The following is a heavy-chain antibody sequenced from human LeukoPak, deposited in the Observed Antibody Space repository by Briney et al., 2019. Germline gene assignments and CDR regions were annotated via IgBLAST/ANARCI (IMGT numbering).Heavy chain of an antibody. D-gene: IGHD3-10*01. V-gene: IGHV1-8*01. CDR3: ARGNLGFGEPPVPNPYYYYYMDV. J-gene: IGHJ6*03. Sequence: ASVKVSCKASGYTFTSYDINWVRQATGQGLEWMGWMNPNSGNTGYAQKFQGRVTMTRNTSISTAYMELSSLRSEDTAVYYCARGNLGFGEPPVPNPYYYYYMDVWGKGTTVTVSS. CDR1: GYTFTSYD. CDR2: MNPNSGNT.